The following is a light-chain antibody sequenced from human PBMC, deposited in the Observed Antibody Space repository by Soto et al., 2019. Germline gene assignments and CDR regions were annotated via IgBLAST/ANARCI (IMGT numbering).Light chain of an antibody. CDR1: QDIAKS. V-gene: IGKV1-33*01. J-gene: IGKJ5*01. CDR2: DVY. Sequence: DIQMTQSPSSLSASVGDRVTVTCQASQDIAKSVNWYQHKPGKAPKLLIYDVYNLGSGVQSRFSGSGSGTGFTFTISSLQPEDFATYYCKQYESLPLTFGQGTRLEIK. CDR3: KQYESLPLT.